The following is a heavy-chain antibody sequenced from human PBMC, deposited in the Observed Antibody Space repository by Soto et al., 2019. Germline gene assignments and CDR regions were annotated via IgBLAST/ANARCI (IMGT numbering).Heavy chain of an antibody. Sequence: PGGSLRLSCAASGFTFTHYRIHWVRQPPGKGLEWVGRINSDGARIEYGDSVKGRFTISRDNAHNMVFLQMNSLTDEDSGVYFCARAGDWNYVQHFWGQGTLVTVSS. D-gene: IGHD1-1*01. CDR2: INSDGARI. V-gene: IGHV3-74*03. J-gene: IGHJ4*02. CDR3: ARAGDWNYVQHF. CDR1: GFTFTHYR.